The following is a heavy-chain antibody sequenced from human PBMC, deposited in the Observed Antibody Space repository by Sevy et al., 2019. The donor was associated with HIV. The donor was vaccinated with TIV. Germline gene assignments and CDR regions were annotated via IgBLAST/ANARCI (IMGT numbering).Heavy chain of an antibody. Sequence: GGSLRLSCAASGFTFSSYAMSWVRQAPGKGLEWVSDISGSGGSTYYAYSVKGRFTISRDNSKNTLYLQMNSLRAEDTAVYYCAGIFGDLFDYWGQGTLVTVSS. CDR1: GFTFSSYA. CDR3: AGIFGDLFDY. J-gene: IGHJ4*02. V-gene: IGHV3-23*01. CDR2: ISGSGGST. D-gene: IGHD3-3*01.